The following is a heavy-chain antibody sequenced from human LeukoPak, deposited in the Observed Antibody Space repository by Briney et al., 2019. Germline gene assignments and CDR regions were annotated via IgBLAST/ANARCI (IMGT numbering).Heavy chain of an antibody. CDR3: ARVVARYSYEDY. V-gene: IGHV4-38-2*02. J-gene: IGHJ4*02. CDR2: IYHSGST. CDR1: GYSISSGYY. Sequence: SETLSLTCTVSGYSISSGYYWGWIRQPPGKGLEWIGSIYHSGSTYYNPSLKSRVTISEDTSKNQFSLKLSSVTAADTAVYYCARVVARYSYEDYWGQGTLVTVSS. D-gene: IGHD5-18*01.